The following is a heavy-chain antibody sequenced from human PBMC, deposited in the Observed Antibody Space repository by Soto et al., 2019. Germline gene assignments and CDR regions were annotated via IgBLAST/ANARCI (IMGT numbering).Heavy chain of an antibody. Sequence: EASVKVSCKASGGTFSSYAISWVLQAPGQGLEWMGGIIPIFGTANYAQKFQGRVTITADKSTSTAYMELSSLRSEDTAVYYCARLVATRYYYYGMDVWGQGTTVTVSS. CDR3: ARLVATRYYYYGMDV. CDR1: GGTFSSYA. V-gene: IGHV1-69*06. CDR2: IIPIFGTA. J-gene: IGHJ6*02. D-gene: IGHD5-12*01.